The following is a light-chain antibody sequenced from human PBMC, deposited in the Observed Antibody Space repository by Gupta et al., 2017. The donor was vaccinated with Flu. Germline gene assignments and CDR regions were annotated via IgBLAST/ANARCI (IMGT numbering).Light chain of an antibody. J-gene: IGLJ1*01. V-gene: IGLV3-1*01. CDR2: QDT. CDR3: QTWDITTGSV. Sequence: SYELPQPPSVSVSPGQTASITCSGDDLGDKYACWYQQKPGQSPLLVIYQDTERPSGIPERFSGSNSGNTATLTISGTQAMDEADYYCQTWDITTGSVFGTGTKVTVL. CDR1: DLGDKY.